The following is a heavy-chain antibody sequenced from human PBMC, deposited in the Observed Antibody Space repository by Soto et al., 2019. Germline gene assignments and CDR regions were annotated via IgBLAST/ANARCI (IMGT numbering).Heavy chain of an antibody. CDR1: GGSISSYF. J-gene: IGHJ3*02. Sequence: SETLSLTCTVSGGSISSYFLNWIRQAPGKGLEWIGYMYFNESTNYNPSLKSRVTISLDTSKSLFSLKLNSVTAADTAVYYCARAHKEAFDIWGQGTLVTVSS. V-gene: IGHV4-59*01. CDR3: ARAHKEAFDI. CDR2: MYFNEST.